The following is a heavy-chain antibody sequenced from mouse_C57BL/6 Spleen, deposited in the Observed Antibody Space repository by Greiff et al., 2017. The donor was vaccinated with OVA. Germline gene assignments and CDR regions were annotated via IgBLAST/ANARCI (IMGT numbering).Heavy chain of an antibody. J-gene: IGHJ1*03. CDR3: ARGGSYWYFDV. D-gene: IGHD3-1*01. V-gene: IGHV1-82*01. CDR2: IYPGDGDT. Sequence: VKLQESGPELVKPGASVKISCKASGYAFSSSWMNWVKQRPGKGLEWIGRIYPGDGDTNYNGKFKGKATLTADKSSSTAYMQLSSLTSEDSAVYFCARGGSYWYFDVWGTGTTVTVSS. CDR1: GYAFSSSW.